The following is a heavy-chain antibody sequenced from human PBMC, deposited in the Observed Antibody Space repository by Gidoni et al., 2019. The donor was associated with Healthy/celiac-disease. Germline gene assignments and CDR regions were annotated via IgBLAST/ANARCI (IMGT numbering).Heavy chain of an antibody. D-gene: IGHD4-17*01. V-gene: IGHV3-21*01. Sequence: EVQLVESGGGLVKPGGSLRLSCAASGFPFSSYSMNWFRQAPGKGLEWVSSISSSSSYIYYADSVKGRFTISRGNAKNSLYLQMNSLRAEDTAVYYCARDESTVTSYYYYYGMDVWGQGTTVTVSS. J-gene: IGHJ6*02. CDR2: ISSSSSYI. CDR1: GFPFSSYS. CDR3: ARDESTVTSYYYYYGMDV.